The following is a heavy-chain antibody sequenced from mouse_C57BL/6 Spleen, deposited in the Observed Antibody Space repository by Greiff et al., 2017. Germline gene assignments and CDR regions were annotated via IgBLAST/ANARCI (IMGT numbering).Heavy chain of an antibody. D-gene: IGHD1-1*01. CDR3: ARRDYYGSSYEYFDV. CDR2: INPGSGGT. CDR1: GYAFTNYL. V-gene: IGHV1-54*01. Sequence: QVQLKQSGAELVRPGTSVKVSCKASGYAFTNYLIEWVKQRPGQGLEWIGVINPGSGGTNYNEKFKGKATLTADKSSSTAYMQLSSLTSEDSAVYFCARRDYYGSSYEYFDVWGTGTTVTVSS. J-gene: IGHJ1*03.